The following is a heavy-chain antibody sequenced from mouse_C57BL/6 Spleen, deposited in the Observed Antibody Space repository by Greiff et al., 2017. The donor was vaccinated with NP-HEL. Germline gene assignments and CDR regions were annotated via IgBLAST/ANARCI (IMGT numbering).Heavy chain of an antibody. Sequence: DVHLVESGGDLVKPGGSLKLSCAASGFTFSSYGMSWVRQTPDKRLEWVATISSGGSYTYYPDSVKGRFTISRDNAKNTLYLQMSSLKSEDTAMYYCARQYYYGSSLNYAMDYWGQGTSVTVSS. CDR2: ISSGGSYT. V-gene: IGHV5-6*01. CDR3: ARQYYYGSSLNYAMDY. CDR1: GFTFSSYG. J-gene: IGHJ4*01. D-gene: IGHD1-1*01.